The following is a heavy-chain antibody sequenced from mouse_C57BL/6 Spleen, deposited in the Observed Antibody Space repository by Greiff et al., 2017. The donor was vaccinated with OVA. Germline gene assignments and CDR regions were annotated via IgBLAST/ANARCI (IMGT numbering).Heavy chain of an antibody. J-gene: IGHJ2*01. CDR2: IHPNSGST. CDR1: GYTFTSYW. V-gene: IGHV1-64*01. CDR3: ARKGYYGSSSYYFDY. D-gene: IGHD1-1*01. Sequence: QVQLQQPGAELVKPGASVKLSCKASGYTFTSYWMPWVKQRPGQGLEWIGMIHPNSGSTNYNEKFKSKATLTVDNSSSTAYMQLSSLTSEDSAVYYGARKGYYGSSSYYFDYWGQGTTLTVSS.